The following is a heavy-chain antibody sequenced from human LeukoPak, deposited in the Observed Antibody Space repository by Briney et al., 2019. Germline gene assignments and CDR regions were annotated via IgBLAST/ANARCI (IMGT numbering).Heavy chain of an antibody. CDR3: ARDVGGAGSH. J-gene: IGHJ4*02. V-gene: IGHV3-74*01. Sequence: PGESLRLSCAASGFTFSRYWMHWIRQAPGEGLVWVSRTDEHGTTIDYADSVRDRFTISRDNAKNTLYLHMNSLRAEDTAMYYCARDVGGAGSHWGQGSLVTVSS. CDR2: TDEHGTTI. CDR1: GFTFSRYW. D-gene: IGHD3-10*01.